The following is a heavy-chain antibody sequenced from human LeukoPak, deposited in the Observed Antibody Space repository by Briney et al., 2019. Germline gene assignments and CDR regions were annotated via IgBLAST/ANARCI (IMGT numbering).Heavy chain of an antibody. CDR3: AREGYCSSTSYCVLNWFDP. CDR2: TSYDGSYK. J-gene: IGHJ5*02. Sequence: GGSLRLSCAASGFTFSSYAMHWVRQAPGKGLEWVAVTSYDGSYKYYADSVKGRFTISRDNSKNTLYLQMNSLRAEDTAVYYCAREGYCSSTSYCVLNWFDPWGQGTLVTVSS. V-gene: IGHV3-30-3*01. CDR1: GFTFSSYA. D-gene: IGHD2-2*01.